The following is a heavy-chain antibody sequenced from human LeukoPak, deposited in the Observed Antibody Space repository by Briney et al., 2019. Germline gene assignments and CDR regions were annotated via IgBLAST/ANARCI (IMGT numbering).Heavy chain of an antibody. CDR1: GDSVSRNSAA. V-gene: IGHV6-1*01. CDR2: TYYRSKWYN. Sequence: PSQTLSLTCAISGDSVSRNSAAWNWIRQSPSRGLQWQGRTYYRSKWYNDYAVSVKSRITINPDTSKNQFSLQLNSVTPEDTAVYYCARGQWLEDAFDIWGQGTMVTVSS. D-gene: IGHD6-19*01. CDR3: ARGQWLEDAFDI. J-gene: IGHJ3*02.